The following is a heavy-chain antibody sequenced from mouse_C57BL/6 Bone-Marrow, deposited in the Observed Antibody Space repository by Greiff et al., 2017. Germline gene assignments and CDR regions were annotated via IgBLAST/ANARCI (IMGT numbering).Heavy chain of an antibody. CDR1: GFTFSSYA. Sequence: VQLKESGEGLVKPGGSLKLSCAASGFTFSSYAMSWVRQTPEKRLEWVAYISSGGDYIYYADTVKGRFTISRDNARNTLYLRMSSLKSEDKAMYYCTRVLLGFDYWGQGTTLTVAS. V-gene: IGHV5-9-1*02. CDR2: ISSGGDYI. D-gene: IGHD4-1*01. J-gene: IGHJ2*01. CDR3: TRVLLGFDY.